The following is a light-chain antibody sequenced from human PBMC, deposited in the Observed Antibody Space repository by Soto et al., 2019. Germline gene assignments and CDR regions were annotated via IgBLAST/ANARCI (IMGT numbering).Light chain of an antibody. V-gene: IGLV2-14*03. CDR3: SSYTSSSTLEV. J-gene: IGLJ1*01. Sequence: QSVLXQPASVSGSPGQSITISCTGTSSDVGGYNYVSWYQQHPGKAPKLMIYDVSYRPSGVSNRFSGSKSGNTASLTISGLQAEDEADYYCSSYTSSSTLEVFGTGTKVTVL. CDR1: SSDVGGYNY. CDR2: DVS.